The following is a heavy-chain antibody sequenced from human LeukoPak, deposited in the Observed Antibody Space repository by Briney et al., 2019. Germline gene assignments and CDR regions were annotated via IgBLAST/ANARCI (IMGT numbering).Heavy chain of an antibody. J-gene: IGHJ4*02. CDR1: GFTFSSYS. D-gene: IGHD3-10*01. Sequence: GGSLRLSCAASGFTFSSYSMKWVRQAPGQGRVWVLSISSSSSYIYYADSVKGRFTISRDNAKNSLYLQMNSLRAEDTAVYYCASLLLRFGELSGAASDYWGQGTLVTVSS. CDR2: ISSSSSYI. CDR3: ASLLLRFGELSGAASDY. V-gene: IGHV3-21*01.